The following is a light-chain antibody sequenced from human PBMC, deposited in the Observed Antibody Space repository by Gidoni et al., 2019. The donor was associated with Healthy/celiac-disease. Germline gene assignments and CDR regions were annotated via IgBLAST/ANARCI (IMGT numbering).Light chain of an antibody. CDR3: QQSYSTPQT. J-gene: IGKJ4*01. CDR2: AAS. Sequence: DIQMTPSPSSLSASVGDRVTITCRASQSISSYLNWYQQKPGKAPKLLIYAASSLQSGVPSSFSGSGSGTDFTLTISSLQPEDFATYYCQQSYSTPQTCGGGTKVEIK. V-gene: IGKV1-39*01. CDR1: QSISSY.